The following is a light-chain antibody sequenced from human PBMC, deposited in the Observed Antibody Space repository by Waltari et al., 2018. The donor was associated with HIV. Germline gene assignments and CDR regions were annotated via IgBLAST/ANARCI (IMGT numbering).Light chain of an antibody. CDR2: SDN. CDR3: STWDDSLNGRV. Sequence: QSVLTQPPSASGTPGQWVTISCSGSSSNIGSRSVNWYQQLPGTAPTLLIHSDNQRPSGVPDRLSGSKSGTSASLAISGLQSEDEADYYCSTWDDSLNGRVFGGGTKLTVL. J-gene: IGLJ3*02. V-gene: IGLV1-44*01. CDR1: SSNIGSRS.